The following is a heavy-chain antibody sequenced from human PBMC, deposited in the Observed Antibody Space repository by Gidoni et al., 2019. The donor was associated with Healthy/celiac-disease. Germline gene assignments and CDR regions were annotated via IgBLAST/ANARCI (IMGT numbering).Heavy chain of an antibody. J-gene: IGHJ4*02. V-gene: IGHV4-38-2*01. Sequence: QVQLPESGPGLVKPSEPLSLTCAVSGYSISSCYYWGWIRQPPGKGLEWIGSIYHSGSTYYNPSLKSRVTISVDTSKNQFSLKLSSVTAADTAVYYCARRGDVWGSSGYYYVVDYWGQGTLVTVSS. D-gene: IGHD3-22*01. CDR1: GYSISSCYY. CDR2: IYHSGST. CDR3: ARRGDVWGSSGYYYVVDY.